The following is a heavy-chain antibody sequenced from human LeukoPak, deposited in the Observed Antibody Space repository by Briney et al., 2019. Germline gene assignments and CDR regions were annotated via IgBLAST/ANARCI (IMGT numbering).Heavy chain of an antibody. Sequence: ASVKVSCKASGYTFTAYFMHWVRQAPGQGLEWMGWINPNSGGTNYAQKFQGRVSMTRDTSISTAYMELSGLRSDDTAVYYCAKGDIYFDYWGQGTLVTVSS. CDR1: GYTFTAYF. CDR3: AKGDIYFDY. V-gene: IGHV1-2*02. CDR2: INPNSGGT. J-gene: IGHJ4*02.